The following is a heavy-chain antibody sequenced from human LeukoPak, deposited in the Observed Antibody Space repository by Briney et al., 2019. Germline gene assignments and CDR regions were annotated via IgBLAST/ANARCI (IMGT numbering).Heavy chain of an antibody. D-gene: IGHD4-4*01. J-gene: IGHJ5*02. CDR2: IWYDGSNK. V-gene: IGHV3-33*01. Sequence: GGSLRLSCAASGFTFSSYGMHWVRQAPGKGLEWVAVIWYDGSNKYYADSVKGRFTISRGNSKNTLYLQMNSLRAEDTAVYYCARIDYSNYAWGQGTLVTVSS. CDR3: ARIDYSNYA. CDR1: GFTFSSYG.